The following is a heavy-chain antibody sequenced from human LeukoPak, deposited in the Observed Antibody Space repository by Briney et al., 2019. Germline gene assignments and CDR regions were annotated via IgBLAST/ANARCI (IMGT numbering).Heavy chain of an antibody. Sequence: ASVKVSCKASGYTFTGYYMHWVRQAPGQGLEWMGWIAPNSGGTNYAQNFQGWVTMTRDTSINTAYMELTRLTSDDTAVYYCAREYSSTSGRLYDYWGLGTLVTVSS. J-gene: IGHJ4*02. CDR3: AREYSSTSGRLYDY. D-gene: IGHD6-6*01. CDR2: IAPNSGGT. V-gene: IGHV1-2*04. CDR1: GYTFTGYY.